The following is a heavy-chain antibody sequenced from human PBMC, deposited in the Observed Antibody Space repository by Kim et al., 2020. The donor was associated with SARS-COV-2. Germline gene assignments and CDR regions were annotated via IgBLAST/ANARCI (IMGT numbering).Heavy chain of an antibody. CDR3: ARKHGVERYCSGGSCYSHAFDI. D-gene: IGHD2-15*01. Sequence: GGSLRLSCAASGFTFSSYSMNWVRQAPGKGLEWVSSISSSSSYIYYADSVKGRFTISRDNAKNSLYLQMNSLRAEDTAVYYCARKHGVERYCSGGSCYSHAFDIWGQGTMVTVSS. CDR2: ISSSSSYI. V-gene: IGHV3-21*01. J-gene: IGHJ3*02. CDR1: GFTFSSYS.